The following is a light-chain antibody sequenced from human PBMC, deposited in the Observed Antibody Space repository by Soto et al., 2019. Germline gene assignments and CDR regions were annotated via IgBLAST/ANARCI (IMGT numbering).Light chain of an antibody. CDR1: SSDVGSHDL. V-gene: IGLV2-14*02. Sequence: QSVLTQPASVSGSPGQSIAISCTGTSSDVGSHDLVSWYQQQSGKVPKLIIYDVSSRPSGVSNRFSGSKSGNTASLTISGLQAEDEADYYCSLFTSTTTYGFGTGTKVTVL. CDR2: DVS. J-gene: IGLJ1*01. CDR3: SLFTSTTTYG.